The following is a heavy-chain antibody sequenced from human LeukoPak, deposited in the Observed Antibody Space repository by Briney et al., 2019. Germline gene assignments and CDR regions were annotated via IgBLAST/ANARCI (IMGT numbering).Heavy chain of an antibody. D-gene: IGHD1-26*01. V-gene: IGHV3-7*01. CDR2: IKQDGSEK. J-gene: IGHJ3*02. Sequence: GGSLRLSCAASGFTFRSYWMSWVRQAPGKGLEWVANIKQDGSEKYYVDSVKGRFTISRDNSKNTLYLQMNSLRAEDTAVYYCANLIVGATKGHAFDIWGQGTMVTVSS. CDR1: GFTFRSYW. CDR3: ANLIVGATKGHAFDI.